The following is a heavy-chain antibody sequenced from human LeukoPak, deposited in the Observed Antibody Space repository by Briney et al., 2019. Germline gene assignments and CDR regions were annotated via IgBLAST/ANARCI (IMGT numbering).Heavy chain of an antibody. Sequence: GVSLRLSCVASEFNARYTYMTWVRQAPGKDLKWISVIYRGGYTDYADSVKGRFTISNDNPKRTLYLEMNSLSAEDTATYYCAIGSTVFHARRWGQGTRVTVSS. D-gene: IGHD4-17*01. V-gene: IGHV3-53*01. CDR1: EFNARYTY. J-gene: IGHJ4*02. CDR3: AIGSTVFHARR. CDR2: IYRGGYT.